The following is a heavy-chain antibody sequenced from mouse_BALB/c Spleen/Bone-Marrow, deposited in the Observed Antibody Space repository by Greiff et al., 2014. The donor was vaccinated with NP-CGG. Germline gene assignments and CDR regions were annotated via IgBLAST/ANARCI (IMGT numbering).Heavy chain of an antibody. CDR3: ARDYDEWCAY. CDR2: IWAGGST. Sequence: QVQLQQSGPGLVAPSQSLSITCTVSGFSLTSYGVHWVRQPPGKGLEWLGVIWAGGSTNYNSASMTRVGISKDNSKSQVCLKMNSLQTDDTAMYYCARDYDEWCAYWGQGTLVTVSA. V-gene: IGHV2-9*02. J-gene: IGHJ3*01. CDR1: GFSLTSYG. D-gene: IGHD2-12*01.